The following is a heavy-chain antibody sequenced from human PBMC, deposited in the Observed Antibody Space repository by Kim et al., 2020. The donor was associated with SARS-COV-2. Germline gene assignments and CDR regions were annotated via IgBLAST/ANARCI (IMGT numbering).Heavy chain of an antibody. Sequence: SETLSLTCTVSGGSISSYYWSWIRQPPGKGLEWIGYIYYSGSTNYNPSLKSRVTISVDTSKNQFSLKLSSVTAADTAVYYCARKTYCSGGSCYNWFDPWG. CDR2: IYYSGST. CDR3: ARKTYCSGGSCYNWFDP. V-gene: IGHV4-59*01. J-gene: IGHJ5*02. CDR1: GGSISSYY. D-gene: IGHD2-15*01.